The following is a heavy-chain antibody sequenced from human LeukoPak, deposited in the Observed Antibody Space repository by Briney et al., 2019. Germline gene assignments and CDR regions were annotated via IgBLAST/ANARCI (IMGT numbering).Heavy chain of an antibody. J-gene: IGHJ5*02. CDR2: IALDGSAK. Sequence: PGGSLRLSCAASGFTFSNFWMSWVRQAPGKGLEWVANIALDGSAKFYQDSVKGRFTISRDNAKNSLYLQMNSLRAEDTAVYYCARDTGFHNCGSAWGQGTLVTVSS. CDR1: GFTFSNFW. V-gene: IGHV3-7*01. D-gene: IGHD3-10*01. CDR3: ARDTGFHNCGSA.